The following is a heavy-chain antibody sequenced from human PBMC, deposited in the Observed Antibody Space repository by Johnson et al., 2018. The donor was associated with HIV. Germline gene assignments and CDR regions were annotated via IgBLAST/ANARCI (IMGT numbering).Heavy chain of an antibody. CDR3: TTGSSGSNAFDI. D-gene: IGHD3-22*01. Sequence: VQLVESGGGLFQPGGSLRLSCAASGFTFSSSAMHWVRQAPGKGLEWVANIKQDGSEKYSVDSVKGRFTISRDNSKYTLYLQMNSLKTEDTAVYYCTTGSSGSNAFDIWGQGTMVTVSS. CDR1: GFTFSSSA. CDR2: IKQDGSEK. J-gene: IGHJ3*02. V-gene: IGHV3-7*03.